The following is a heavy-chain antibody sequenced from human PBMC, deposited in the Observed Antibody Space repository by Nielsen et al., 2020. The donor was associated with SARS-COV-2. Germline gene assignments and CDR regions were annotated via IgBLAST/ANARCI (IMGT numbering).Heavy chain of an antibody. V-gene: IGHV4-31*03. J-gene: IGHJ6*02. Sequence: SATLSLTCTVSGGSISSGGYCWSWIRHHPGRGLEWIGYIYFSGRTCYNPSLKSRVTISVDTSKNQFSLSLRSVTAADTAVYYCARESSGYDHYNYGMDVWGQGTTVTVSS. CDR2: IYFSGRT. D-gene: IGHD5-12*01. CDR3: ARESSGYDHYNYGMDV. CDR1: GGSISSGGYC.